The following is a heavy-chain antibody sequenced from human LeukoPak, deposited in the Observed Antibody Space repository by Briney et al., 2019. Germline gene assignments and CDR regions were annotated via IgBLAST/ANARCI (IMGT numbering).Heavy chain of an antibody. D-gene: IGHD3-22*01. CDR2: IYYSGST. Sequence: SETLSLTCTVSGGSISSGDYYWSWIRQPPGKGLEWIGYIYYSGSTYYNPSLKSRVTISVDTSKNQFSLKLSSVTAADTAVYYCARDRGLVDYYDSSGTYYFDYWGRGTLVTVSS. CDR1: GGSISSGDYY. CDR3: ARDRGLVDYYDSSGTYYFDY. V-gene: IGHV4-30-4*01. J-gene: IGHJ4*02.